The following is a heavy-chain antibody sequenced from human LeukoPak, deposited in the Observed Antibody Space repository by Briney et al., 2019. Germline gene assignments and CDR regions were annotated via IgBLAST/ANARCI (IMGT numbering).Heavy chain of an antibody. D-gene: IGHD1-26*01. CDR1: GYTFTDYY. V-gene: IGHV1-2*04. J-gene: IGHJ4*02. Sequence: GASVKVSCKASGYTFTDYYMHWVRQAPGQGLEWMGWINPNSGGTNYAQKFQGWVTMTRDTSISTAYMELSRLRSDDTAVYYCARASGGSYSEVFDYWGQGTLVTVSS. CDR2: INPNSGGT. CDR3: ARASGGSYSEVFDY.